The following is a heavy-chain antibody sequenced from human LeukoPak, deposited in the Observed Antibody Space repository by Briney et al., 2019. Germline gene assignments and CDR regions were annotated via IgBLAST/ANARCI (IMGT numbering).Heavy chain of an antibody. CDR2: IKPNSGGT. CDR1: GYTFTGYY. J-gene: IGHJ3*02. V-gene: IGHV1-2*04. D-gene: IGHD3-22*01. CDR3: ARGVYDYYDSSGYYGAFDI. Sequence: ASVKVSCKASGYTFTGYYMHWVRQAPGQGLEWMGWIKPNSGGTNYAQKFQGWVTMTRDTSISTAYMELSRLRSDDTAVYYCARGVYDYYDSSGYYGAFDIWGQGTMVTVSS.